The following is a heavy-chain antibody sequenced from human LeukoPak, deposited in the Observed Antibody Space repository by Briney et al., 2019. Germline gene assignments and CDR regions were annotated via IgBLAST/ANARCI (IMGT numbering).Heavy chain of an antibody. D-gene: IGHD4-17*01. CDR2: INHNGNVN. CDR3: AKHKEDYGDSCLDDS. Sequence: PGGSLRLSCAASGFAFSSYWMNWARQAPGKGLEWVASINHNGNVNYYVDSVKGRFTISRDNSKNTLYLQMSSLRAEDTAVYYCAKHKEDYGDSCLDDSWGQGALVTVSS. J-gene: IGHJ5*01. V-gene: IGHV3-7*03. CDR1: GFAFSSYW.